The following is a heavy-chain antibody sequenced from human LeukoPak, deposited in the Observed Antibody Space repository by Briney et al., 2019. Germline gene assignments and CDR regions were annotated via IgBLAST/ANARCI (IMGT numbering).Heavy chain of an antibody. CDR3: ARGGLGVITSRYYYMDV. Sequence: ASVTVSCKASGYTFTSYGISWGRQAPGQGLEWMGWVSAYNGNTNYAQTLQGRVTITTDTSTSTAYMELRSLRSDDTAVYYCARGGLGVITSRYYYMDVWGKGTTVTISS. CDR1: GYTFTSYG. J-gene: IGHJ6*03. D-gene: IGHD3-22*01. CDR2: VSAYNGNT. V-gene: IGHV1-18*01.